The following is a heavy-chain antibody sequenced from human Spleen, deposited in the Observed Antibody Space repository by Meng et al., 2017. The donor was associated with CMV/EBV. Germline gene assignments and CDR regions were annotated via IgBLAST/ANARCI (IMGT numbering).Heavy chain of an antibody. V-gene: IGHV3-48*04. Sequence: GESLKISCAASGFTFSSYSMNWVRQAPGKGLEWVSYISSSSSTIYYADSVKGRFTISRDNAKNSLYPQMNSLRAEDTAVYYCASTYSYWGQGTLVAVSS. CDR3: ASTYSY. CDR1: GFTFSSYS. J-gene: IGHJ4*02. D-gene: IGHD1-26*01. CDR2: ISSSSSTI.